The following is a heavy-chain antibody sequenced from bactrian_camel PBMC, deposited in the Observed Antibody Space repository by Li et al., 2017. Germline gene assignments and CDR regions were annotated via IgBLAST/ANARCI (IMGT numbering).Heavy chain of an antibody. D-gene: IGHD6*01. CDR1: ASGYRTEY. J-gene: IGHJ4*01. CDR3: VRGRSVGSWSEFAY. CDR2: LDRIVGT. V-gene: IGHV3S53*01. Sequence: HVQLVESGGGSVQAGGSLRLSRVASASGYRTEYMGWFRQIPGKAREGVAVLDRIVGTTYVDSVKGRFTISEDNAKASLYLQMNSLKPEDTAVYYCVRGRSVGSWSEFAYWGQGTQVTVS.